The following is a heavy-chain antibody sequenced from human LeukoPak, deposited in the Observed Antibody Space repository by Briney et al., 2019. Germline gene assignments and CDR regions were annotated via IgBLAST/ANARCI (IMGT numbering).Heavy chain of an antibody. D-gene: IGHD3-10*01. Sequence: SETLSLTCTVSGGSISSSSYYWGWIRQPPGKGLEWIRSIYYSGSTYYNPSLKSRVTISVDTSKNQFSLKLSSVTAADTAVYYCAREQSTYYYGSGSYSQPYADYWGQGTLVTVSS. CDR1: GGSISSSSYY. J-gene: IGHJ4*02. CDR3: AREQSTYYYGSGSYSQPYADY. CDR2: IYYSGST. V-gene: IGHV4-39*07.